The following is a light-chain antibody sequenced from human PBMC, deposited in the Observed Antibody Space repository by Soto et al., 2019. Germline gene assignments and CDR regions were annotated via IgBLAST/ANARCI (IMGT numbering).Light chain of an antibody. V-gene: IGKV3-20*01. CDR1: QSVSSSY. CDR3: QQYGTSSFT. CDR2: GAS. J-gene: IGKJ3*01. Sequence: EIVLTQSPGTLSVSPGEIATLSCRASQSVSSSYLAWYQQKPGQAPRLLIYGASSRATGIPDRFSGSGSGTEFTLTINRLEPDDLAVYYCQQYGTSSFTLGPGTKVNI.